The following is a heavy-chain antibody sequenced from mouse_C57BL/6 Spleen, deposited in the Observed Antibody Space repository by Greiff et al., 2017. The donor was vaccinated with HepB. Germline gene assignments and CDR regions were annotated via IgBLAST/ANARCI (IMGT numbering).Heavy chain of an antibody. J-gene: IGHJ2*01. CDR3: ARLGFGTTGPYFDY. Sequence: QVQLKQSGAELARPGASVKLSCKASGYTFTSYGISWVKQRTGQGLEWIGEIYPRSGNTYYNEKFKGKATLTADKSSSTAYMELRSLTSEDSAVYFCARLGFGTTGPYFDYWGQGTTLTVSS. V-gene: IGHV1-81*01. D-gene: IGHD1-1*01. CDR1: GYTFTSYG. CDR2: IYPRSGNT.